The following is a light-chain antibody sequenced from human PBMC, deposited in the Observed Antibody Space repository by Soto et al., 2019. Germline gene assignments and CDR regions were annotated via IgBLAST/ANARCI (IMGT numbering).Light chain of an antibody. CDR2: HAS. CDR3: QKYYSAVFT. V-gene: IGKV1-27*01. J-gene: IGKJ3*01. Sequence: DIQMTQSPSSLSASVGDRVTITCRASQDIYNYLAWYQQRPGQVPKLLIYHASTLQPGVPSRFSGSGSGTDFTLTISSLQPDDVATYYCQKYYSAVFTFGPGTKLDIK. CDR1: QDIYNY.